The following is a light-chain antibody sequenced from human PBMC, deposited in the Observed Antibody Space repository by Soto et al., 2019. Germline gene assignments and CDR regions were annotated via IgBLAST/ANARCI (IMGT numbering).Light chain of an antibody. J-gene: IGKJ3*01. V-gene: IGKV1-17*01. Sequence: DIQVTQSPPTLSASVGDRVTITCRASQSISSYLNWYQQKPGKAPKRLIYAASSLQSGVPSRFSGSGSGTEFTLTISSLQPEDFATYYCLQHNSYPFTFGPGTKVDIK. CDR2: AAS. CDR1: QSISSY. CDR3: LQHNSYPFT.